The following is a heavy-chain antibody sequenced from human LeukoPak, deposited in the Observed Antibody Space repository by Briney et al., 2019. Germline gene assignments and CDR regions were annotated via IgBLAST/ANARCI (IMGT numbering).Heavy chain of an antibody. CDR3: ARHFRYYYYYMDV. CDR1: GGSISSYY. D-gene: IGHD3-3*02. J-gene: IGHJ6*03. CDR2: IYTSGST. V-gene: IGHV4-4*09. Sequence: SETLSLTCTVSGGSISSYYWSWIRQPPGKGLEWIGYIYTSGSTNYNPSLKSRVTIPVDTSKNQFSLKLSSVTAADTAVYYCARHFRYYYYYMDVWGKGTTVTVSS.